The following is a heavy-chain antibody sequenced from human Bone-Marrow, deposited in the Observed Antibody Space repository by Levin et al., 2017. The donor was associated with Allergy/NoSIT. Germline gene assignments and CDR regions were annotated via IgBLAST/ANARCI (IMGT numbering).Heavy chain of an antibody. V-gene: IGHV3-53*01. J-gene: IGHJ4*02. CDR1: GFTVSSNY. D-gene: IGHD1-7*01. CDR3: ARVMLELYFDY. Sequence: LSLTCAASGFTVSSNYMSWVRQAPGKGLEWVSVIYSGGSTYYADSVKGRFTISRDNSKNTLYLQMNSLRAEDTAVYYCARVMLELYFDYWGQGTLVTVSS. CDR2: IYSGGST.